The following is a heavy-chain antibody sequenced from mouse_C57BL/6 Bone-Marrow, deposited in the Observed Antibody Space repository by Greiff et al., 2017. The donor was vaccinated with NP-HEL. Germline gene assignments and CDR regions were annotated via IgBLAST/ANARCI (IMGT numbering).Heavy chain of an antibody. CDR1: GFNIKDDY. CDR2: IDPENGDT. V-gene: IGHV14-4*01. D-gene: IGHD2-2*01. Sequence: EVQLQQSGAELVRPGASVKLSCTASGFNIKDDYMHWVKQRPEQGLEWIGWIDPENGDTEYASKFQGKATITADTSSNTAYLQLSSLTSEDTAVYYCTLYGYDVGAMDYWGQGTSVTVSS. J-gene: IGHJ4*01. CDR3: TLYGYDVGAMDY.